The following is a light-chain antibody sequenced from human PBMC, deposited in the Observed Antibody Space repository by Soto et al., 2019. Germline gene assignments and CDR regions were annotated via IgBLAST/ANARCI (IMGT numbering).Light chain of an antibody. Sequence: DIQMTQSPSTLSASVGDRVTITCRASQSISSWLAWYQQKPGKAPKLLIFDASSLESGVPSRFSGIRSGTEFTLTISSLQPDDFATYYCQQYNSYWTFGQGTKVEIK. J-gene: IGKJ1*01. V-gene: IGKV1-5*01. CDR2: DAS. CDR1: QSISSW. CDR3: QQYNSYWT.